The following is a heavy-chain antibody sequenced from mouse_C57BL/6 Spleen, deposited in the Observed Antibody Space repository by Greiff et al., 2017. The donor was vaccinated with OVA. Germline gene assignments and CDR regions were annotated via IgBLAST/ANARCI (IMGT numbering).Heavy chain of an antibody. Sequence: EVKLVESGGGLVKPGGSLKLSCAASGFTFSDYGMHWVRQAPEKGLEWVAYISSGSSTIYYADTVKGRFTISRDNAKNTLFLQMTSLRSEDTAMYYCARDYVLYFDYWGQGTTLTVSS. CDR3: ARDYVLYFDY. CDR1: GFTFSDYG. J-gene: IGHJ2*01. CDR2: ISSGSSTI. D-gene: IGHD2-4*01. V-gene: IGHV5-17*01.